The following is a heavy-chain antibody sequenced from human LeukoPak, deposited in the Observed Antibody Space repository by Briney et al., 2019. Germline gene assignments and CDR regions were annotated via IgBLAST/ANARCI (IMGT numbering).Heavy chain of an antibody. CDR2: ISGSGSTI. V-gene: IGHV3-48*03. D-gene: IGHD3-3*01. CDR1: GFTFSNYE. Sequence: GGSLRLSCAASGFTFSNYEMNWVRQAPGKGLEWVSYISGSGSTIYYADSVKGRFTISRDNAKDSLYLQMNSLRAEDTAVYYCARVEGITIFGVVIPYFDYWGQGTLVTVSS. J-gene: IGHJ4*02. CDR3: ARVEGITIFGVVIPYFDY.